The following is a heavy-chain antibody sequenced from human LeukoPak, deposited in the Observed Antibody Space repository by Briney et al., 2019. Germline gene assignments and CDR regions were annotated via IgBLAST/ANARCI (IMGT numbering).Heavy chain of an antibody. CDR1: GGSISSGDYY. D-gene: IGHD2-15*01. Sequence: PSQTLSLTCTVSGGSISSGDYYWSWIRQPPGKGLEWIVYIYYSGSTYYNPSLKSRVTISVDTSKNQFSLKLSSVTAADTAVYYCARLHPHYCSGGSCYFRYYYYGMDVWGQGTTVTVSS. CDR3: ARLHPHYCSGGSCYFRYYYYGMDV. J-gene: IGHJ6*02. CDR2: IYYSGST. V-gene: IGHV4-30-4*01.